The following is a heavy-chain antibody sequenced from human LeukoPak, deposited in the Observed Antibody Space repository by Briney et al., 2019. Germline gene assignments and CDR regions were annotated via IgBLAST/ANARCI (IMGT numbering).Heavy chain of an antibody. J-gene: IGHJ4*02. V-gene: IGHV3-66*01. CDR3: ARDIGGTVEVATMNY. CDR2: IFRGDGT. Sequence: AGGSLRLSCAASGFTVISHYMSWVRQAPGKGLEWVSVIFRGDGTHYADSVKGRFTISRDNSKNTVYLQMNSLSVEDTAVYYCARDIGGTVEVATMNYWGQGTLVTVS. D-gene: IGHD5-24*01. CDR1: GFTVISHY.